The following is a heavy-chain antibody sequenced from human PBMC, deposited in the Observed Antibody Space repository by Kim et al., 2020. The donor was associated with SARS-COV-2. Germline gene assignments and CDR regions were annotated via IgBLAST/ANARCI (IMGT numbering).Heavy chain of an antibody. CDR1: GFIFSTFD. CDR3: LRGTELLYCY. D-gene: IGHD2-15*01. J-gene: IGHJ4*01. Sequence: GGSLRLSCAASGFIFSTFDMSWVRQAPGKGLEWVSRVKRTADSTSYAYSVHGRFTVSIARAKYTNYVHLQSLSVDATDTAYCLRGTELLYCYW. CDR2: VKRTADST. V-gene: IGHV3-23*01.